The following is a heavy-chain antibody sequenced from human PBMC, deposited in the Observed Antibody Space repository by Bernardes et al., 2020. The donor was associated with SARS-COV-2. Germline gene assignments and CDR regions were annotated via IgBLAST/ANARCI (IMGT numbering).Heavy chain of an antibody. J-gene: IGHJ4*02. CDR1: GYTFSNHN. Sequence: ASVKVSCKASGYTFSNHNINWVRVRQATGQGLEWVGWMNPISGDTGYAQNLQGRVSMTRDTPISKAYLELNSLRSDDTALYYCAVGSPNGWECGNFWGQGTLITVSS. CDR3: AVGSPNGWECGNF. D-gene: IGHD3-16*01. V-gene: IGHV1-8*01. CDR2: MNPISGDT.